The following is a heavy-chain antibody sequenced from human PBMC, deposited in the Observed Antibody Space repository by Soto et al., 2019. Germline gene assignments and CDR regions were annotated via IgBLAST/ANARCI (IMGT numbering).Heavy chain of an antibody. CDR3: ARDSPSGWYFDY. Sequence: EAQLLESGGGLVQPGGSLRLSCAASGFTFSSYSMNWVRQAPGKGLEWISYISSSSSTIYYADSVQGRFTISRDNARNSLYLQMNSLIDEGMAMYYCARDSPSGWYFDYWGQGALVTVSS. D-gene: IGHD6-19*01. CDR1: GFTFSSYS. J-gene: IGHJ4*02. V-gene: IGHV3-48*02. CDR2: ISSSSSTI.